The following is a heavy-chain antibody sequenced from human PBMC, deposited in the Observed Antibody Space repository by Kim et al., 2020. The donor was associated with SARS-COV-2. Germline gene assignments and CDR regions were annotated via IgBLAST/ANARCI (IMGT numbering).Heavy chain of an antibody. CDR2: LSLDSDKI. CDR1: GFTFETYA. V-gene: IGHV3-9*01. J-gene: IGHJ4*02. CDR3: TKDKLPGGAEY. D-gene: IGHD2-15*01. Sequence: GGSLRLSCAASGFTFETYAVHWVRQAPGKGLEWVAGLSLDSDKIGYADSVKGRFSISRDNAKNSVYLQMNSLRAEDTALYYCTKDKLPGGAEYWGRGTLVTVSS.